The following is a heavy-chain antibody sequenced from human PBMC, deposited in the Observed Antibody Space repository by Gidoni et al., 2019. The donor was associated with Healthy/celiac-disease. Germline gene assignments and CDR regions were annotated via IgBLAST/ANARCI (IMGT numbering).Heavy chain of an antibody. D-gene: IGHD6-13*01. V-gene: IGHV3-21*01. CDR2: ISSSSSYI. CDR1: GFTFSSYS. CDR3: AREHVIAAAGSHSDY. J-gene: IGHJ4*02. Sequence: EVQLVESGGGLVKPGGSLRLSCAASGFTFSSYSMNWVRQAPGKGLEWVSSISSSSSYIYYADSVKGRFTISRDNAKNSLYLQMNSLRAEDTAVYYCAREHVIAAAGSHSDYWGQGTLVTVSS.